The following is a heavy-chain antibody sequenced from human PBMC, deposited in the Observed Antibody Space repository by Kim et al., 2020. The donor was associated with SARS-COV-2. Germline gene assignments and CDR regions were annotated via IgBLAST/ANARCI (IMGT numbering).Heavy chain of an antibody. CDR3: ARPQSSGSWSPAFDI. J-gene: IGHJ3*02. Sequence: SETLSLTCTVSGGSISSNSYYWGWIRQPPGKGLEWIGSIYYSGSTYYNPSLKSRVTISVDTSKNQFSLKLSSVTAADTAVYYCARPQSSGSWSPAFDIWGQGTMVTVSS. CDR2: IYYSGST. V-gene: IGHV4-39*01. CDR1: GGSISSNSYY. D-gene: IGHD6-13*01.